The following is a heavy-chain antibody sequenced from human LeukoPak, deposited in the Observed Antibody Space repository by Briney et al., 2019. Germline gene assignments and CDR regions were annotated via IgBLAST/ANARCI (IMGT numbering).Heavy chain of an antibody. CDR3: ARDGAITFGGVIVMDY. D-gene: IGHD3-16*02. CDR1: GFTFGSYS. CDR2: ISSSSSYI. Sequence: PGGSLRLSCAASGFTFGSYSMNWVRQAPGKGLEWVSSISSSSSYIYYADSVKGRFTISRDNAKNSLYLQMNSLRAEDTAVYYCARDGAITFGGVIVMDYWGQGTLVTVSS. J-gene: IGHJ4*02. V-gene: IGHV3-21*01.